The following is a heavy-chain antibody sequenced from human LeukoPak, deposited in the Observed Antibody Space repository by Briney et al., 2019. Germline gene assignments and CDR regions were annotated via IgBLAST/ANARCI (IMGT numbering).Heavy chain of an antibody. V-gene: IGHV3-48*03. CDR3: ARDLRYCSGGSCSNWFDP. CDR2: ISRSGSTI. D-gene: IGHD2-15*01. Sequence: PGGSLRLSCAASGFTFSSYEMNWVRQAPGKGLEWVSYISRSGSTIYYADSVKGRFTISRDNAKNSLYLQMNSLRAEDTAVYYCARDLRYCSGGSCSNWFDPWGQGTLVTVSS. J-gene: IGHJ5*02. CDR1: GFTFSSYE.